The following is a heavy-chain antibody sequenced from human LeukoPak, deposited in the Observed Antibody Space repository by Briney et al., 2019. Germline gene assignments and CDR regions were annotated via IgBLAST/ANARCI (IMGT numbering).Heavy chain of an antibody. Sequence: PGGSLRLSCAASGFTFSSYGMHWVRQAPGKGLEWVAFIRYDGSNKYYPDSVKGRFTISRDNSKNTMFLQMNSLRTEDTAVYYCASDRGYYGSGSYLFDYWGQGALVTVSS. CDR1: GFTFSSYG. D-gene: IGHD3-10*01. J-gene: IGHJ4*02. CDR2: IRYDGSNK. CDR3: ASDRGYYGSGSYLFDY. V-gene: IGHV3-30*02.